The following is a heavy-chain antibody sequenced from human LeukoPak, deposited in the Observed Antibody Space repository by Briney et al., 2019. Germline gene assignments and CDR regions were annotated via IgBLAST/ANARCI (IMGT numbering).Heavy chain of an antibody. CDR2: INPNSGGT. CDR1: GYTFTSYY. CDR3: ARDLQIYSSGWYFDY. V-gene: IGHV1-2*02. Sequence: GASVKVSCKASGYTFTSYYMHWVRQAPGQGLEWMGWINPNSGGTNYAQKFQGRVTMTRDTSISTAYMELSRLRSDDTAVYYCARDLQIYSSGWYFDYWGQGTLVTVSS. J-gene: IGHJ4*02. D-gene: IGHD6-19*01.